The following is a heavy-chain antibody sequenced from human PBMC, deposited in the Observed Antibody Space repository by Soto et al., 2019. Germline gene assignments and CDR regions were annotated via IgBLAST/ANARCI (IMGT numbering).Heavy chain of an antibody. CDR2: IYYSGST. J-gene: IGHJ4*02. Sequence: SETLSLTCTVSGGSISSGDYYWSWIRQPPGKGLEWIGYIYYSGSTYYNPSLKSRVTISVGTSKNQFSLKLGSVTAADTAVYYCARDRYYYGSGSHQSWGQGTLVTVSS. D-gene: IGHD3-10*01. V-gene: IGHV4-30-4*01. CDR1: GGSISSGDYY. CDR3: ARDRYYYGSGSHQS.